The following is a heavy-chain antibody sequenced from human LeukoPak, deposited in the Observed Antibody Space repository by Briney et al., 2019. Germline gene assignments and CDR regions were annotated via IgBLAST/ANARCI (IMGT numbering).Heavy chain of an antibody. CDR2: IIPIFGTA. CDR3: ASVPYSSSWNNWFDP. Sequence: GASVKVSCKASGGTFSSYAISWVRQAPGQGLEWMGGIIPIFGTANYAQKFQGRVTITADESTSTAYMELSSLRSEDTAVYYCASVPYSSSWNNWFDPWGQGTLVTVSS. V-gene: IGHV1-69*13. D-gene: IGHD6-13*01. J-gene: IGHJ5*02. CDR1: GGTFSSYA.